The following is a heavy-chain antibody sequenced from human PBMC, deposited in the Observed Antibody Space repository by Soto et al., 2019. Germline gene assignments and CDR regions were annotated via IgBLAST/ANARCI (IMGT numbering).Heavy chain of an antibody. D-gene: IGHD5-18*01. V-gene: IGHV1-69*13. CDR2: IIPIFGTA. CDR1: GGTFSSYA. J-gene: IGHJ4*02. CDR3: AGETRGYSYGYDY. Sequence: ASVKVSCKASGGTFSSYAISWVRQAPGQGLEWMGGIIPIFGTANYAQKFQGRVTITADESTSTAYMELSSLRSEDTAVYYCAGETRGYSYGYDYWGQGTLVTVSS.